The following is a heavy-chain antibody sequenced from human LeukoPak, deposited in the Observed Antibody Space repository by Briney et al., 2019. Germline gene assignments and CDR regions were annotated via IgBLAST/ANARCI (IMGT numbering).Heavy chain of an antibody. J-gene: IGHJ6*02. V-gene: IGHV3-30*02. CDR2: IWYDGSNK. Sequence: GGSLRLSCAASGFTFSSYGMHWVRQAPGKGLEWVAVIWYDGSNKYYADSVKGRFTISRDNSKNTLYLQMNSLRAEDTAVYYCAKDRRTPYALGGVWGQGTTVTVSS. CDR1: GFTFSSYG. D-gene: IGHD3-10*01. CDR3: AKDRRTPYALGGV.